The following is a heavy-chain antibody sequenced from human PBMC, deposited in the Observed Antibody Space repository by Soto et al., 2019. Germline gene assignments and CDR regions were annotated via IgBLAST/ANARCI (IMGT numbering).Heavy chain of an antibody. CDR3: ATRTYSGALHGHADVDV. CDR2: ISDSGGRT. V-gene: IGHV3-23*01. CDR1: GFTSSTYD. J-gene: IGHJ6*02. Sequence: WGPLKLYSGPSGFTSSTYDMSWVRQAPGKWLEWVSAISDSGGRTYYADSVQVRFTISRDNSKNTLFLQMSSLRAEDTAIYYCATRTYSGALHGHADVDVWGQGTKVTVS. D-gene: IGHD2-21*01.